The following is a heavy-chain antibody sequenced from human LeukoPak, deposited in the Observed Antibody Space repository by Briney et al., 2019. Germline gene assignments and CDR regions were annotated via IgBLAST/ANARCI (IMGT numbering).Heavy chain of an antibody. CDR3: AKDRVGSTSSWYFDL. J-gene: IGHJ2*01. D-gene: IGHD1-26*01. V-gene: IGHV3-23*01. CDR1: GFTFSSYA. CDR2: ISGSGGSA. Sequence: GGSLRLSCAASGFTFSSYAMSWVRQAPGKGLEWVSGISGSGGSAYYADSVKGRFTISRDNSKNTLYLQMDSLRAEDTAVYYCAKDRVGSTSSWYFDLWGRGTLVTVSS.